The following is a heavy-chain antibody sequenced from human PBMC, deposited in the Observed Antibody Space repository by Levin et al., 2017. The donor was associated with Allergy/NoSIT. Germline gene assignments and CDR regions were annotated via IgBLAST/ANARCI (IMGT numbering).Heavy chain of an antibody. J-gene: IGHJ4*02. CDR1: GFTVSSNY. CDR3: ARGLRPSAVAGNTPRGDFDY. CDR2: IYSGGST. V-gene: IGHV3-53*01. Sequence: PGGSLRLSCAASGFTVSSNYMSWVRQAPGKGLEWVSVIYSGGSTYYADSVKGRFTISRDNSKNTLYLQMNSLRAEDTAVYYCARGLRPSAVAGNTPRGDFDYWGQGTLVTVSS. D-gene: IGHD6-19*01.